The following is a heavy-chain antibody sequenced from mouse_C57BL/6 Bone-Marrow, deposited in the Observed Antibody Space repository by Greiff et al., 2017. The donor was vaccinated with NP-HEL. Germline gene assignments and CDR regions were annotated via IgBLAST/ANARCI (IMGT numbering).Heavy chain of an antibody. CDR1: GFTFSSYG. Sequence: EVKLMESGGDLVKPGGSLKLSCVASGFTFSSYGMSWVRQTPDKRLEWVATISSGGSYTYYPDSVKGRFTISRDNAKNTLYLQMSSLKSEDTAMYYCARHDGYYGWYFDVWGTGTTVTVSS. CDR3: ARHDGYYGWYFDV. D-gene: IGHD2-3*01. J-gene: IGHJ1*03. V-gene: IGHV5-6*01. CDR2: ISSGGSYT.